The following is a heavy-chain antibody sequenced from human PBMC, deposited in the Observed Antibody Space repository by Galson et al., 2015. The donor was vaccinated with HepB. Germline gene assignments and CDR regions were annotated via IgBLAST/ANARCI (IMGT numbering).Heavy chain of an antibody. CDR2: ISSSSSYI. V-gene: IGHV3-21*01. J-gene: IGHJ6*02. CDR3: AREWEALEYSYGSTDYYGMDV. CDR1: GFTFSSYS. Sequence: SLRLSCAASGFTFSSYSMNWVRQAPGKGLEWVSSISSSSSYIYYADSVKGRFTISRDNAKNSLYLQMNSLRAEDTAVYYCAREWEALEYSYGSTDYYGMDVWGQGTTFTVSS. D-gene: IGHD5-18*01.